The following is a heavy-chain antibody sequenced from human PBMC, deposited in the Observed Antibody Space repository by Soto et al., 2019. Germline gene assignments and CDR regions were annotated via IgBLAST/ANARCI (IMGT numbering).Heavy chain of an antibody. D-gene: IGHD6-6*01. CDR2: ISAYNGNT. CDR3: ASGSFSAAYSSSSGTGFDY. CDR1: GYTFTSYG. J-gene: IGHJ4*02. V-gene: IGHV1-18*01. Sequence: ASVKVSCKASGYTFTSYGISWVRQAPGQGLEWMGWISAYNGNTNYAQKLQGRVTMTTDTSTSTAYMELRSLRSDDTAVYYCASGSFSAAYSSSSGTGFDYWGQGTLVTVSS.